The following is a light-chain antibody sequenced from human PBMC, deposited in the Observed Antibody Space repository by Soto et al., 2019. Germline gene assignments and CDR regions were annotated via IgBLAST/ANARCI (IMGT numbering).Light chain of an antibody. CDR2: SAT. CDR3: QQYGGLPRLT. CDR1: QSVSSSY. Sequence: EIVLTQSPGTLSLSPGERATLSCRASQSVSSSYLAWYQQKPGQAPRLLIYSATKRATGIPDRFSGSGSGTDFTLTISRLEPEDFAVYYCQQYGGLPRLTFGGGTKVEIK. J-gene: IGKJ4*01. V-gene: IGKV3-20*01.